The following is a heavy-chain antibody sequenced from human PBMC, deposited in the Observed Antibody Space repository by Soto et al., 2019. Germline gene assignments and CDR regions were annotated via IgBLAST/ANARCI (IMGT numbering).Heavy chain of an antibody. CDR3: ARGKRDTSNFFKYDTFDP. CDR1: GGSFSGYY. J-gene: IGHJ5*02. Sequence: ETLSRTCAVYGGSFSGYYCSWIRQPPGKGLEWIGEINHSGNTNYNPSLKSPVSISVDTSKNQFSLKLTYVTAADTAVYYCARGKRDTSNFFKYDTFDPWGQGTLVTVSS. D-gene: IGHD1-1*01. V-gene: IGHV4-34*01. CDR2: INHSGNT.